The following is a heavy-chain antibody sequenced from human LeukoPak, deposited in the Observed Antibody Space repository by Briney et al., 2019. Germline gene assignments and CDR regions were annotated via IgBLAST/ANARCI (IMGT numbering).Heavy chain of an antibody. D-gene: IGHD2-8*01. Sequence: PGGSLRLSCAASGFTFSSYAMSWVRQAPGKGLEWVSAISGSGGSTYCADSVKGRFTISRDNSKNTLYLQMNSLRAEDTAVYYCAKEGYCTNGVCYINWFDPWGQGTLVTVSS. CDR1: GFTFSSYA. CDR2: ISGSGGST. V-gene: IGHV3-23*01. J-gene: IGHJ5*02. CDR3: AKEGYCTNGVCYINWFDP.